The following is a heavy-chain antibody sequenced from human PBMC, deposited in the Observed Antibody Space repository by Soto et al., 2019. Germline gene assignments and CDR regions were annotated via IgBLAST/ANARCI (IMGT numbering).Heavy chain of an antibody. D-gene: IGHD3-10*01. J-gene: IGHJ6*02. V-gene: IGHV4-30-2*01. Sequence: QLQLQESGSGLVRPSQTLSLTCAVSGGSISSGGYSWSWIRQPPGKGLEWIGYIYHSGSTYYNPSLKSRVTISVDRSKNQFSLKLSSVTAADTAVYYCAGEYGSGSYYAHPGGMDVWGQGTTVTVSS. CDR3: AGEYGSGSYYAHPGGMDV. CDR2: IYHSGST. CDR1: GGSISSGGYS.